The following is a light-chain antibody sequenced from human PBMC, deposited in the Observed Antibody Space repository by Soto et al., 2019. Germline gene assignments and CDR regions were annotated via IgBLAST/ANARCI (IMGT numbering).Light chain of an antibody. Sequence: EIVMTQSPATLSVSPGDGATLSCRASQSVSSNLAWYQQKPGQAPRLLIYGASTRATGIPARFSGSGSGTGFTLTISSLQSEDFAVYYCQHYNNWPPWTFGQGTKVDIK. CDR2: GAS. CDR3: QHYNNWPPWT. CDR1: QSVSSN. J-gene: IGKJ1*01. V-gene: IGKV3-15*01.